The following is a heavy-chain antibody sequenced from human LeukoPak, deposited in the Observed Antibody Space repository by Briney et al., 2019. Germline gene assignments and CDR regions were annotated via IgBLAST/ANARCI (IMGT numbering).Heavy chain of an antibody. D-gene: IGHD3-22*01. Sequence: PSETLSLTCTVSGGSISSGGYYWSWIRQHPGKGLEWIGYIYYSGSTYYNPSLKSRVTISVDTSKNQFSLKLSSVTAADTAVYYCARGPQYYYDSSGYYYFDYWGQGTLVTVSS. J-gene: IGHJ4*02. CDR3: ARGPQYYYDSSGYYYFDY. V-gene: IGHV4-31*03. CDR2: IYYSGST. CDR1: GGSISSGGYY.